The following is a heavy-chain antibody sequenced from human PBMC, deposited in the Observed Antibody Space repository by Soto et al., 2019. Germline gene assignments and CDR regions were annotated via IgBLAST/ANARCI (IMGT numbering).Heavy chain of an antibody. CDR2: IIPVFGTA. V-gene: IGHV1-69*01. D-gene: IGHD4-17*01. Sequence: QVQLVQSGAEVKKPGSSVKVSCRAAGGTFSSYAITWVRQAPGQGLEWMGGIIPVFGTANYAQKFQGRVTLTADESTSTAYMELSSLRSEDTAVYYCARAVREFDNYYGDPTTTGPFDFWGQGTLVTVSS. CDR1: GGTFSSYA. CDR3: ARAVREFDNYYGDPTTTGPFDF. J-gene: IGHJ4*02.